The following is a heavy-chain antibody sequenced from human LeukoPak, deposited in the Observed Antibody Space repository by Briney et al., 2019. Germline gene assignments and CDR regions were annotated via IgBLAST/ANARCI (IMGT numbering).Heavy chain of an antibody. CDR3: ARTEESGYSYRYFGYYYYMDV. CDR2: IYTSGST. Sequence: PSETLSLTCTVSGGSISSGSYYWSWIRQPAGKGLEWIGRIYTSGSTTYNSSLKSRVTISLDTSKNHFSLRLSSVTAADTAVYYCARTEESGYSYRYFGYYYYMDVWGKGTTVTVSS. CDR1: GGSISSGSYY. D-gene: IGHD5-18*01. V-gene: IGHV4-61*02. J-gene: IGHJ6*03.